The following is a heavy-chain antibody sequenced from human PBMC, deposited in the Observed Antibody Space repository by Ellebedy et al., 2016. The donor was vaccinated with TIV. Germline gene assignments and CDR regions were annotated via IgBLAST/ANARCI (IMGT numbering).Heavy chain of an antibody. CDR1: GFTFRSYE. CDR2: IARRGDVV. Sequence: GGSLRLSCVASGFTFRSYEMNWVRQAPGKGLEWVAYIARRGDVVSYADSVMGRFTISRDNAKNSLFLQMNTLRVEDTAVYYCARQVSQGFYYGMDVWGQGTTVTVSS. J-gene: IGHJ6*02. V-gene: IGHV3-48*03. CDR3: ARQVSQGFYYGMDV.